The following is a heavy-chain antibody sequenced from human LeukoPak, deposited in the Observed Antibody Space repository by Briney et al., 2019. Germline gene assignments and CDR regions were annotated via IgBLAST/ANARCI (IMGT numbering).Heavy chain of an antibody. CDR3: AREGGLRPFPLDAFDI. CDR1: GGSISSYY. CDR2: IYTSGST. J-gene: IGHJ3*02. Sequence: PSETLSLTCTVSGGSISSYYWSWIRQPAGKGLEWIGRIYTSGSTNYNPSLKSRVTMSVDTSKNQFSLKLSSVTAADTAVYYCAREGGLRPFPLDAFDIWGQGTMVTVSS. D-gene: IGHD3-16*01. V-gene: IGHV4-4*07.